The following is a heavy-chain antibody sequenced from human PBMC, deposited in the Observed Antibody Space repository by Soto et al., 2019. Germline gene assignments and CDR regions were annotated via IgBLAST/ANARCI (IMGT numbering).Heavy chain of an antibody. CDR1: GYTFTSYG. CDR3: ARDQFEYYYGSGRFFDI. CDR2: ISAYNGNT. Sequence: QVQLVQSGAEVKKPGASVKVSCKASGYTFTSYGISWVRQAPGQGLEWMGWISAYNGNTNYAQKLQGRVTMTTDTSTSTAYTELRSLRSDDTAVYYCARDQFEYYYGSGRFFDIWGQGTMVTVSS. D-gene: IGHD3-10*01. V-gene: IGHV1-18*01. J-gene: IGHJ3*02.